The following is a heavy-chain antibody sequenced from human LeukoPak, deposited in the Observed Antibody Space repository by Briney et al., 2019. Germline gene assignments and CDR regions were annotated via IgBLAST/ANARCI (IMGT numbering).Heavy chain of an antibody. CDR2: MYHSGST. J-gene: IGHJ4*02. Sequence: SETLSLTCAVSGFSISRGYCWAWIRQPPGKGLEWIATMYHSGSTFYKPSLKSRVTISVDTSKNQFSLKLTAVTAADTAVYYCGRAADCSYSTCQSEQYRNVVDYWGQGILVTVSS. V-gene: IGHV4-38-2*01. D-gene: IGHD2-15*01. CDR1: GFSISRGYC. CDR3: GRAADCSYSTCQSEQYRNVVDY.